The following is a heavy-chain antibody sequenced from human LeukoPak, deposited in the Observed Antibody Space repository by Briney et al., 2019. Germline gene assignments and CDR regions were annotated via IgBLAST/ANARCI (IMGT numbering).Heavy chain of an antibody. CDR1: GGSISSYY. Sequence: SETLSLTCTVSGGSISSYYWSWIRQPPGKGLEWIGYIYYSGSTNYNPSLKSRVTISVDTSKNQFSLKLSSETAADTAVYYCARSLGYSSGWYRGDFDYWGQGTLVTVSS. CDR2: IYYSGST. CDR3: ARSLGYSSGWYRGDFDY. D-gene: IGHD6-19*01. V-gene: IGHV4-59*01. J-gene: IGHJ4*02.